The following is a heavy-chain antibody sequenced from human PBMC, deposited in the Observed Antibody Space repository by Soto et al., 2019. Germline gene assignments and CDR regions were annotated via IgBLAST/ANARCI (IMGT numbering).Heavy chain of an antibody. CDR1: GFSLSTSGVG. J-gene: IGHJ6*02. CDR2: IYWDDDK. D-gene: IGHD4-4*01. Sequence: QITLKESGPTLVKPTQTLTLTCTFSGFSLSTSGVGVGWIRQPPGKALEWLALIYWDDDKRYSPSLKSRLTITKDTSKNQVVLTMTNMDPVDTATYYCAHLSYDYRHYYYGMDVWGRGTTVTVSS. CDR3: AHLSYDYRHYYYGMDV. V-gene: IGHV2-5*02.